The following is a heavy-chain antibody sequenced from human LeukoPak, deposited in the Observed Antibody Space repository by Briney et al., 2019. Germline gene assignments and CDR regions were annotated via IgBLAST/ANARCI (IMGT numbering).Heavy chain of an antibody. CDR3: TTDVHIVVVTAIKQDDY. CDR2: IKSKTDGGTT. D-gene: IGHD2-21*02. J-gene: IGHJ4*02. V-gene: IGHV3-15*07. CDR1: GFTFGSYS. Sequence: GGSLRLSCAASGFTFGSYSMNWVRQAPGKGLEWVGRIKSKTDGGTTDYAAPVKGRFTISRDDSKNTLYLQMNSLKTEDTAVYYCTTDVHIVVVTAIKQDDYWGQGTLVTVSS.